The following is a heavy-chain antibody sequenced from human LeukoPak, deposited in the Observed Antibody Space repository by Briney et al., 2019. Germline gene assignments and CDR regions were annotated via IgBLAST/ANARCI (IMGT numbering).Heavy chain of an antibody. CDR1: GFTFSSTG. V-gene: IGHV3-30*02. Sequence: SLRLSRTASGFTFSSTGMHWVRQAPGKGLEWVSYIRYDGNNKYYGDSVKGRLTVSRDNSKNTLYLQMNSLRVEDTAVYYSARTYNPDYWGQGTLVTVSS. CDR3: ARTYNPDY. CDR2: IRYDGNNK. D-gene: IGHD1-14*01. J-gene: IGHJ4*02.